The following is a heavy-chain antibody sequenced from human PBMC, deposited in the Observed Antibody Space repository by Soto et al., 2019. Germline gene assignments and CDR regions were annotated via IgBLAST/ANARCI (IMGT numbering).Heavy chain of an antibody. D-gene: IGHD6-13*01. V-gene: IGHV1-3*04. CDR3: GRHTSSWSFEY. CDR1: GYTFTTNP. Sequence: QVQLVQSGAEVKEPGASVNVSCKASGYTFTTNPMHWVGHAPGQRLEWMGWINTGNGHTKYSQNFQGRVTITRDTSASTVYMELSSLRSEDTAVYYCGRHTSSWSFEYWGHGTLVTVSS. J-gene: IGHJ4*01. CDR2: INTGNGHT.